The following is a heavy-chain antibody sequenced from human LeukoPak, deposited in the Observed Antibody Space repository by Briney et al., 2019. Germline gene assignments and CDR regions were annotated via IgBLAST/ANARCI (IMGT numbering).Heavy chain of an antibody. D-gene: IGHD3-22*01. Sequence: SETLSLTCTVSGGSISSSTYYWDWIRQPPGKGLEWIGTIYYSGSTYYNPSLKSRVTISVDTSKNQFSLKLSSVTAADTAVYYCARDPYYYDSSGYYQNYYYYGMDVWGQGTTVTVSS. CDR2: IYYSGST. CDR3: ARDPYYYDSSGYYQNYYYYGMDV. J-gene: IGHJ6*02. CDR1: GGSISSSTYY. V-gene: IGHV4-39*07.